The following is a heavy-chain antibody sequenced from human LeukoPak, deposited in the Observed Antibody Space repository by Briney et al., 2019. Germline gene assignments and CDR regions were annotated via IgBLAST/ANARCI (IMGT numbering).Heavy chain of an antibody. CDR2: IKQDGSEK. Sequence: GGSLRLSCAASGFTFSSYWMSWVRQAPGKGLEWVANIKQDGSEKYYVDSVKGRFTISRDNAKNSLYLQMNSLRAEDTAVYYCARDGYDILTGYSPTRYYYYGMDVWGQGTTVTVSS. V-gene: IGHV3-7*01. CDR3: ARDGYDILTGYSPTRYYYYGMDV. CDR1: GFTFSSYW. J-gene: IGHJ6*02. D-gene: IGHD3-9*01.